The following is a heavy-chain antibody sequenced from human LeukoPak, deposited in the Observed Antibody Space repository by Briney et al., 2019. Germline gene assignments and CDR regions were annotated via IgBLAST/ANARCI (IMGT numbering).Heavy chain of an antibody. CDR2: IYYSGST. CDR3: ARGAALNWFDP. CDR1: GVSISSGGYY. J-gene: IGHJ5*02. D-gene: IGHD6-6*01. V-gene: IGHV4-31*03. Sequence: KPSETLSLTCTVSGVSISSGGYYWSRIPQHPGKGLEWIGYIYYSGSTYYNPSLKSRVTISVDTSKNQFSLKLSSVTAADTAVYYCARGAALNWFDPWGQRTLVTVSS.